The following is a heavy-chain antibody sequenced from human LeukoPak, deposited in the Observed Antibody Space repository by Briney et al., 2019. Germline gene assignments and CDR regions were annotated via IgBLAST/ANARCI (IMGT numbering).Heavy chain of an antibody. CDR1: GFTVSSNE. V-gene: IGHV3-23*01. Sequence: PGGSLRLSCAASGFTVSSNEMSWVRQAPGKGLEWVSAISGSDGSTYYSDSVTGRFSISRDNAKNTLYLQMTSLRTDDTAVYYCAKGGYDFWSAYQIDLWGQGTLVTVSS. CDR2: ISGSDGST. CDR3: AKGGYDFWSAYQIDL. J-gene: IGHJ5*02. D-gene: IGHD3-3*01.